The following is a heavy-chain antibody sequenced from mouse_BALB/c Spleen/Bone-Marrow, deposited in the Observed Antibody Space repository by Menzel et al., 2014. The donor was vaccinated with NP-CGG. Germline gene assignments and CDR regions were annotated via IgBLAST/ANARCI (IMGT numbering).Heavy chain of an antibody. D-gene: IGHD2-4*01. CDR1: GFTFSDYY. J-gene: IGHJ2*01. CDR3: ARVSYDCFDY. Sequence: EVKLMESGGGLVKPGGSLKLSCAASGFTFSDYYMYWVRQTPEKRLEWVATISDGGSYTYYPDSVKGRFTISRDNAKNNLYLQMSSLKSEDTAMYYCARVSYDCFDYWGQGTTLTVSS. CDR2: ISDGGSYT. V-gene: IGHV5-4*02.